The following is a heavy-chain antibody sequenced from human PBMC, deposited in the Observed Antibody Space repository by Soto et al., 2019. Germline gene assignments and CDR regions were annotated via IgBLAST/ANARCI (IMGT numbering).Heavy chain of an antibody. CDR1: GFIFSSYW. J-gene: IGHJ4*02. D-gene: IGHD6-19*01. Sequence: EVQLVESGGGVVQPGESLRLSCVASGFIFSSYWMTWVRQVPGKGLEWVANIRHDGSEKYYAESVKGRFTISRDNAKNSLYLQMNNVGADAAAVYYCGREGEPYSGGCENGGALDYWGQGTLVTASS. V-gene: IGHV3-7*01. CDR3: GREGEPYSGGCENGGALDY. CDR2: IRHDGSEK.